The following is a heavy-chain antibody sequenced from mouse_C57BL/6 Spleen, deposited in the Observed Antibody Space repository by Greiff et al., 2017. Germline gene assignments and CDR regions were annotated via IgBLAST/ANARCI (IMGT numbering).Heavy chain of an antibody. J-gene: IGHJ1*03. CDR1: GYSITSGYY. V-gene: IGHV3-6*01. CDR3: ARNYGYDVGFV. Sequence: EVKLMESGPGLVKPSQSLSLTCSVTGYSITSGYYWNWIRQFPGNKLEWMGYISYDGSNNYNPSLKNRISITRDTSKNQFFLKLNSVTTEDTATYYCARNYGYDVGFVWGTGTTVTVSS. D-gene: IGHD2-2*01. CDR2: ISYDGSN.